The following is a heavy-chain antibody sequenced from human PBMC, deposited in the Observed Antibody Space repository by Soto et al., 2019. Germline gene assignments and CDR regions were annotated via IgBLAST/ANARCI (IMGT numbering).Heavy chain of an antibody. CDR2: IYYSGST. J-gene: IGHJ5*02. Sequence: SEPLSLTCTVSGGSISSSYWSWIRQPPGKGLEWIGYIYYSGSTNYNPSLKSRVTISVDTSKNQFSLKLSSVTAADTAVYYCARXRSPIAARQLSGVWFDPWGQGTLVTVSS. V-gene: IGHV4-59*01. CDR1: GGSISSSY. CDR3: ARXRSPIAARQLSGVWFDP. D-gene: IGHD6-6*01.